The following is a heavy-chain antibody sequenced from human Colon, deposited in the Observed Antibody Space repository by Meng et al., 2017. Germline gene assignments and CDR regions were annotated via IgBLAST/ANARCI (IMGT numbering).Heavy chain of an antibody. J-gene: IGHJ5*02. Sequence: VQLEESGPGLVKPSQTLSLTCTVSGGSISRGGFYWSWIRQQPGKGLEWIGYLYYSGSTYYNPSLRSRVAISIDTSKNQFSLKLTSVTAADTAVYFCARTNYGDYNWFDPWGQGTLVTVSS. CDR2: LYYSGST. V-gene: IGHV4-31*03. D-gene: IGHD4-17*01. CDR3: ARTNYGDYNWFDP. CDR1: GGSISRGGFY.